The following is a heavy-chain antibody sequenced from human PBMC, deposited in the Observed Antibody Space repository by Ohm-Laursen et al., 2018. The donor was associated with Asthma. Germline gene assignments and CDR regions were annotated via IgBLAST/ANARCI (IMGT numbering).Heavy chain of an antibody. CDR3: AYEFGGSGDY. J-gene: IGHJ4*02. CDR1: GFTITNYC. D-gene: IGHD3-10*01. CDR2: INGDGGIK. V-gene: IGHV3-74*01. Sequence: SLRLSCTAFGFTITNYCMHWVRQAPGKGLVWVSRINGDGGIKSYAASVKGRFTISRDDAKNTVYLQMNSLRVDDTAVYYCAYEFGGSGDYWGQGTLVTVSS.